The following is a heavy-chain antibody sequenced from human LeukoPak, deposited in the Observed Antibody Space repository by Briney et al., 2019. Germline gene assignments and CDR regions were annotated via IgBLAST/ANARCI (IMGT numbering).Heavy chain of an antibody. V-gene: IGHV3-30*02. J-gene: IGHJ4*02. CDR2: IRNDVSNK. D-gene: IGHD2-15*01. CDR3: AKGRVGSGPFDY. CDR1: GFTFSSYD. Sequence: GGSLRLSCVVSGFTFSSYDMHWVRQAPGKGLEWVAFIRNDVSNKDHADSVKGRFTISRDNSKKTLYLQMNSLRAEDTAVYYCAKGRVGSGPFDYWGQGTLVTVCS.